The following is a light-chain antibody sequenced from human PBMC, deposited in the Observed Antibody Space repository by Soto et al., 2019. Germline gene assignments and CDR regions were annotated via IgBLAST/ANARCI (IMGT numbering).Light chain of an antibody. V-gene: IGKV1-5*03. CDR1: QSISSW. J-gene: IGKJ1*01. CDR3: QQYNSYWT. CDR2: KAS. Sequence: DIQVTKSPSTLSASVGDRVTITCRASQSISSWLAWYQQKPGKAPKLLIYKASSLESGVPSRFSGSGSGTEFTLTISSLQPDDFATYYCQQYNSYWTFGQGTKVDI.